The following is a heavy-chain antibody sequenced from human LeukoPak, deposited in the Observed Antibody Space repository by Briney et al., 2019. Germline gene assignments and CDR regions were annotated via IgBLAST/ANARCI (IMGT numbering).Heavy chain of an antibody. CDR1: GFTLSDYG. CDR3: TKEGGPVSVTTERYSFDH. V-gene: IGHV3-30*18. D-gene: IGHD4-17*01. Sequence: PGRSLRLLWEASGFTLSDYGMHWGRPAPGKGPEVETVQPNEGRVQCYADSVKGRFTISRDNSENTLSLQMNSLRADDTAVYYCTKEGGPVSVTTERYSFDHWGRGTLVTVSS. CDR2: QPNEGRVQ. J-gene: IGHJ4*02.